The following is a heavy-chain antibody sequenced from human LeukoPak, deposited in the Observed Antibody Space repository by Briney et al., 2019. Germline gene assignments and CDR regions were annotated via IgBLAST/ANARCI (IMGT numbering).Heavy chain of an antibody. J-gene: IGHJ4*02. Sequence: PGGSLRLSCAASGFTFSSYAMSWVRQAPGKGLEWVSAISGSGGRTYYADSVKGRFTISRDNSKNTLYLQMNSLRAEDTAVYYCAKILRYFDWSTFDYWGQGTLVTVSS. V-gene: IGHV3-23*01. D-gene: IGHD3-9*01. CDR2: ISGSGGRT. CDR3: AKILRYFDWSTFDY. CDR1: GFTFSSYA.